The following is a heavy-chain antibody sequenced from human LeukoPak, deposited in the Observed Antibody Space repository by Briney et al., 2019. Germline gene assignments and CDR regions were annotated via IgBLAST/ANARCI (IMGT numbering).Heavy chain of an antibody. D-gene: IGHD3-10*01. CDR3: ARERSYYYGSGSHRRFDY. J-gene: IGHJ4*02. CDR1: GFTFSSYS. CDR2: ISSSSSYI. V-gene: IGHV3-21*01. Sequence: TGGSLRLSCAASGFTFSSYSMNWVRQALGKGLEWVSSISSSSSYIYYADSVKGRFTISRDNAKNSLYLQMNSLRAEDTALYYCARERSYYYGSGSHRRFDYWGQGTLVTVSS.